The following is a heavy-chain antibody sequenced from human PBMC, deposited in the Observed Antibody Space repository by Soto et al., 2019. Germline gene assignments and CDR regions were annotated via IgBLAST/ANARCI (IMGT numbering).Heavy chain of an antibody. CDR2: IIPILGIA. Sequence: SVTVSCKASGGTFSSYTISWVRQAPGQGLEWMGRIIPILGIANYAQKFQGRVTITADKSTSTAYMELSSLRSEDTAVYYCARGGITGSVWYYYYMDVWGKGTTVTVSS. CDR3: ARGGITGSVWYYYYMDV. V-gene: IGHV1-69*02. CDR1: GGTFSSYT. J-gene: IGHJ6*03. D-gene: IGHD1-20*01.